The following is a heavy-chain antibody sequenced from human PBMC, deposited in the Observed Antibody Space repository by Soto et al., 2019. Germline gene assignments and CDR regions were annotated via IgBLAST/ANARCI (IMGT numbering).Heavy chain of an antibody. J-gene: IGHJ6*01. V-gene: IGHV4-61*01. D-gene: IGHD3-10*01. CDR2: IYYSGST. CDR1: GGSVSSGSYY. CDR3: ARVSYYGSGSPNDYYYHGMDV. Sequence: SETLSLTCTVSGGSVSSGSYYWSWIRQPPGKGLEWIGYIYYSGSTNYNPSLKSRVTISVDTSKNQFSLKLSSVTAADTAVYYCARVSYYGSGSPNDYYYHGMDVWGQGTTVTVSS.